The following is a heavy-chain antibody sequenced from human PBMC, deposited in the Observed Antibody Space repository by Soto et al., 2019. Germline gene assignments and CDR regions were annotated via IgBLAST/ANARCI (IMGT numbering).Heavy chain of an antibody. V-gene: IGHV4-59*08. CDR3: ARLGLLPRNPPKDYYYYYYMDV. D-gene: IGHD4-4*01. CDR1: GRSLRRYY. J-gene: IGHJ6*03. CDR2: IYYSGST. Sequence: PETLSLTSSLSGRSLRRYYRSCVRQATGKGMERIGYIYYSGSTNYNPSLKSRVTISVDTSKNQFSLKLSSVTAADTAVYYCARLGLLPRNPPKDYYYYYYMDVWGKGTTVTVSS.